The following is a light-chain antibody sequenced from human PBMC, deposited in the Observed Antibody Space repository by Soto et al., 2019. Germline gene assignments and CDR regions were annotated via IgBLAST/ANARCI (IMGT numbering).Light chain of an antibody. CDR1: QSISTY. J-gene: IGKJ5*01. Sequence: EIVLTQSPATLSLSPGERATLSCRASQSISTYLAWYQQKPGQAPRLLIYDASNRATGIPARFSGSGSGTDFTLTISSLEPEDFAVYYCQQRSNWTPITFGQGTHLEIK. CDR3: QQRSNWTPIT. CDR2: DAS. V-gene: IGKV3-11*01.